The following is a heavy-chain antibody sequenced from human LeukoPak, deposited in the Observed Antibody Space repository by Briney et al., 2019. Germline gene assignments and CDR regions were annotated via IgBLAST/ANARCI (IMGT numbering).Heavy chain of an antibody. CDR1: GYTFTGYY. CDR2: INPNSGGT. V-gene: IGHV1-2*02. CDR3: ARAGITIFGVEVDY. Sequence: ASVKVSCKSSGYTFTGYYMRWLRQAPGQGLARIRWINPNSGGTNYAQQFYRRVTMTRDTSISTAYMELSRLRSADTAVYYCARAGITIFGVEVDYWGQGTLVTVSS. D-gene: IGHD3-3*01. J-gene: IGHJ4*02.